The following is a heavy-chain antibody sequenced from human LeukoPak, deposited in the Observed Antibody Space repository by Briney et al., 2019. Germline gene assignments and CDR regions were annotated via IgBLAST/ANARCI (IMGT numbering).Heavy chain of an antibody. D-gene: IGHD6-19*01. CDR3: ARGASSGWYVRH. J-gene: IGHJ4*02. CDR1: GYSISSGYY. CDR2: LSHSGSS. V-gene: IGHV4-38-2*02. Sequence: SEPLSLTCTVSGYSISSGYYWDWIRQPPGKGLEWIGTLSHSGSSYYNPSLKSRVTISVDTSKNQFSLNLSSVTAADTAVYYCARGASSGWYVRHWGQGTLVTVSS.